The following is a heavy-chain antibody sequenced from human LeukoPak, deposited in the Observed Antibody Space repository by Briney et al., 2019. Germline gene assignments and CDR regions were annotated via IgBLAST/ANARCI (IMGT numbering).Heavy chain of an antibody. J-gene: IGHJ5*02. D-gene: IGHD4-23*01. CDR3: ARGEKETTVVTILGWWFDP. CDR1: GYTFTSYG. V-gene: IGHV1-18*01. CDR2: ISAYNGNT. Sequence: GASVKVSCKASGYTFTSYGISWVRQAPGQGLEWMGWISAYNGNTNYAQKLQGRVTMTTDTSTSTAYMELRSLRSDDTAVYYCARGEKETTVVTILGWWFDPWGQGTLVTVSS.